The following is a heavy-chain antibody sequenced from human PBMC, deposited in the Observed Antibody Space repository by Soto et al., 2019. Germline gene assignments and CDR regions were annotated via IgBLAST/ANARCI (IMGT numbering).Heavy chain of an antibody. CDR2: IDPSDSQT. J-gene: IGHJ4*02. CDR1: GYSFAGYW. CDR3: ARQIYDSDTGPNFQYYFDS. D-gene: IGHD3-22*01. Sequence: GESLKISCQGSGYSFAGYWITWVRQKPGKGLEWMGRIDPSDSQTYYSPSFRGHVTISVTKSITTVFLQWSSLRASDTAMYYCARQIYDSDTGPNFQYYFDSWGQGTPVTVSS. V-gene: IGHV5-10-1*01.